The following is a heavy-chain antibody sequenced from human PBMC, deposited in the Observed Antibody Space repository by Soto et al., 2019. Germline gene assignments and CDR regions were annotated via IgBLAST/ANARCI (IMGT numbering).Heavy chain of an antibody. CDR2: VYHTGRT. J-gene: IGHJ4*02. V-gene: IGHV4-61*01. Sequence: SETLSLTCIVSGGSFKSGSYSWSWIRQPPGKGLEWIGYVYHTGRTSYNPSLKSRVSISMDTSKNQFSLNLDSVTAADTAVYFCARDFAYFDSWGQGTLVTVSS. CDR3: ARDFAYFDS. D-gene: IGHD3-3*01. CDR1: GGSFKSGSYS.